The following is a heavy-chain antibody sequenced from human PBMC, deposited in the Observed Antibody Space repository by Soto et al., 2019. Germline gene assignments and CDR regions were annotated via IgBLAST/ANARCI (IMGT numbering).Heavy chain of an antibody. CDR3: ARERGCSSTSCYVDYYYYYMDV. CDR1: GGSFSGYY. D-gene: IGHD2-2*01. V-gene: IGHV4-34*01. Sequence: QVQLQQWGAGLLKPSETLSLTCAVYGGSFSGYYWSWIRQPPGKGLEWIGEINHSGSTNYNPSLKSRVTISVDTSKNQFSLKLSSVTAADTAVYYCARERGCSSTSCYVDYYYYYMDVWGKGTTVTVSS. CDR2: INHSGST. J-gene: IGHJ6*03.